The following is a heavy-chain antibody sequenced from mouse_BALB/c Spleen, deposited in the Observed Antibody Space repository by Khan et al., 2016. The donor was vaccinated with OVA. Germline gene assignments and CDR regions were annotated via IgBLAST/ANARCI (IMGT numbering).Heavy chain of an antibody. Sequence: QEQLQQSGAELARPGASVKMSCKASGYTFTTYTIHWVKQRPGQGLEWIGYIIPSTDYTTYNQKFKDKATLTADKSSSTAYMQLSSLTSDDSAVYYCAKEGAYYRSDGWFAYWGQGTLVTVSA. V-gene: IGHV1-4*01. CDR1: GYTFTTYT. CDR2: IIPSTDYT. CDR3: AKEGAYYRSDGWFAY. J-gene: IGHJ3*01. D-gene: IGHD2-14*01.